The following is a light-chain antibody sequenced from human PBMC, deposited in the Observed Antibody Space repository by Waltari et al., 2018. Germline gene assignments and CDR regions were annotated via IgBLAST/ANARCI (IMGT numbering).Light chain of an antibody. Sequence: DIVMTQSPDSLAVSLGERATINCKASQTVLYNYNNKNHLAWFQQKPGQPPKRLISWGSTRESGVPDRVSGSGSGTAFTLAISNLQAEDEAVYYCQQYFSYPRTFGLGTKVEI. J-gene: IGKJ2*01. CDR2: WGS. CDR1: QTVLYNYNNKNH. V-gene: IGKV4-1*01. CDR3: QQYFSYPRT.